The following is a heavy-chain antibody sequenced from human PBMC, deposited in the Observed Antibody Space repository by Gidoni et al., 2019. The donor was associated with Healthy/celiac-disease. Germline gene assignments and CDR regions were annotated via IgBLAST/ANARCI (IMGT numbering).Heavy chain of an antibody. CDR3: ARDRGDIVVVPAAAHFDP. J-gene: IGHJ5*02. CDR2: IYTSGST. Sequence: QVQLQESGPGLVKPSETLSLTCTVSGGPISSYSWSWIRQPAGKGLEWIGRIYTSGSTNYNPSLKSRVTMSVDTSKNQFSLKLSSVTAADTAVYYCARDRGDIVVVPAAAHFDPWGQGTLVTVSS. V-gene: IGHV4-4*07. D-gene: IGHD2-2*01. CDR1: GGPISSYS.